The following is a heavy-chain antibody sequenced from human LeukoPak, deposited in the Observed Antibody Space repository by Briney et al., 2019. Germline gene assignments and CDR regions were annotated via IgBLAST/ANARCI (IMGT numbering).Heavy chain of an antibody. CDR3: ARSVVVPAAIQIDY. Sequence: SSETLSLTCAVYGVSFSGYYWSWLRQPPGKGREWIGEINHSGRTNYNPSLKSRVTISVDTSKNQFSLKLISVTAADTAVYYRARSVVVPAAIQIDYWGQGTLVTVSS. V-gene: IGHV4-34*01. CDR2: INHSGRT. J-gene: IGHJ4*02. CDR1: GVSFSGYY. D-gene: IGHD2-2*01.